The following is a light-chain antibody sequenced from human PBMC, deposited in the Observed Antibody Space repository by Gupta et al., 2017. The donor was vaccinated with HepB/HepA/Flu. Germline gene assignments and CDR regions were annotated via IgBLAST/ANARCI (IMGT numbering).Light chain of an antibody. CDR1: SSNIGAGYD. V-gene: IGLV1-40*01. CDR2: DNY. CDR3: QSYDTGLSAWV. Sequence: QSVVAQPPSVSGAPGQRVTISCTGSSSNIGAGYDVHWYQHLPGTAPRLLIYDNYNRPSRVPDRCSGSKSGTSASLAITGLQAEDEGDYYCQSYDTGLSAWVFGGGTKLTVL. J-gene: IGLJ3*02.